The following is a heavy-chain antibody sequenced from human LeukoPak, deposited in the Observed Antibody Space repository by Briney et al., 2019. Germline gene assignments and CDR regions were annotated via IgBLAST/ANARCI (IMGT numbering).Heavy chain of an antibody. V-gene: IGHV4-39*01. CDR3: ASRTRFEELRFDY. CDR2: IYYSGST. CDR1: GGSISSSSYY. J-gene: IGHJ4*02. D-gene: IGHD3-10*01. Sequence: PSETLSLTCTVSGGSISSSSYYWGWIRQPPGKGLEWIGSIYYSGSTYYNPSLKSRVTISVDTSKNQFSLKLSSVTAADTAVYYCASRTRFEELRFDYWGQGTLVTVSS.